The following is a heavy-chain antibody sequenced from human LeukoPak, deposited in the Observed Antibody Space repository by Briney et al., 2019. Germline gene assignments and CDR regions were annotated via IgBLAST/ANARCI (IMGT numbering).Heavy chain of an antibody. CDR2: INHSGST. CDR1: GGSISSSSYY. Sequence: SETLSLTCTVSGGSISSSSYYWSWIRQPPGKGLEWIGEINHSGSTNYNPSLKSRVTISVDTSKNQFSLKLSSVTAADTAVYYCARNYYDRAIPGYWGQGTLVTVSS. CDR3: ARNYYDRAIPGY. J-gene: IGHJ4*02. V-gene: IGHV4-39*07. D-gene: IGHD3-22*01.